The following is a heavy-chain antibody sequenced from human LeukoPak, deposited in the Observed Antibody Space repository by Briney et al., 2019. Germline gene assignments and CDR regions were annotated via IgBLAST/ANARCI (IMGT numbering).Heavy chain of an antibody. CDR1: GYTFTSYG. CDR2: INPNSGGT. CDR3: ARSGRSGWYYYYYYMDV. D-gene: IGHD6-19*01. Sequence: ASVKVSCKASGYTFTSYGITWVRQAPGQGLEWMGWINPNSGGTNYAQKFQGRVTMTRDTSISTAYMELSRLRSDDTAVYYCARSGRSGWYYYYYYMDVWGKGTTVTVSS. J-gene: IGHJ6*03. V-gene: IGHV1-2*02.